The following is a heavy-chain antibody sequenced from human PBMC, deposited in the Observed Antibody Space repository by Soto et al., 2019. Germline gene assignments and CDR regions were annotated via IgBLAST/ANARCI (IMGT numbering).Heavy chain of an antibody. CDR2: ISSSSSYI. D-gene: IGHD3-22*01. Sequence: GGSLRLSCAASGFTFSSYSMNWVRQAPGKGLEWVSSISSSSSYIYYADSVKGRFTISRDNAKNSLYLQMNSLRAEDTAVYYCARDLNHYYDSSGYYFSYYFDYWGQGTLVTVSS. CDR1: GFTFSSYS. J-gene: IGHJ4*02. CDR3: ARDLNHYYDSSGYYFSYYFDY. V-gene: IGHV3-21*01.